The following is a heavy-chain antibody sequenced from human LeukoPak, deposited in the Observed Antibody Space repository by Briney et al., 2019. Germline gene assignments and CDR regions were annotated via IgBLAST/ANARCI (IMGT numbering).Heavy chain of an antibody. Sequence: SETLSLTCTVSGGSISSGDYYWSWIRQPPGKGLEWIGYIYYSGSTYYNPSLKSRVTISVGTSKNQFSLKLSSVTAADTAVYYCARVADYYYGMDVWGQGTTVTVSS. CDR3: ARVADYYYGMDV. CDR1: GGSISSGDYY. D-gene: IGHD2-15*01. J-gene: IGHJ6*02. CDR2: IYYSGST. V-gene: IGHV4-30-4*01.